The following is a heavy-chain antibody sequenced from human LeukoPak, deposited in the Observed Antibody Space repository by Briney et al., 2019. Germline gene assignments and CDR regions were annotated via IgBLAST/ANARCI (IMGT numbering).Heavy chain of an antibody. Sequence: ASVKVSCKASGGTFSSYAISWVRQAPGQGLEWMGRIIPILGIANYAQKFQGRVTITADKSTSTAYMELSSLRSEDTAVYYCARAATMVRGVIIGAHFDYWGQGTLATVSS. CDR3: ARAATMVRGVIIGAHFDY. CDR1: GGTFSSYA. D-gene: IGHD3-10*01. V-gene: IGHV1-69*04. CDR2: IIPILGIA. J-gene: IGHJ4*02.